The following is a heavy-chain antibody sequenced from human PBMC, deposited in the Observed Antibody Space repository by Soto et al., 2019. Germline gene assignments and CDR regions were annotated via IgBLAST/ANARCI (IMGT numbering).Heavy chain of an antibody. Sequence: QVQVMQSGAEVKKPGDSVKVSCKTSGYIFSDYGINWVRQAPGQGLEWMGWISGYSGNANLAQKFQGRVTMTTDKSTRTAYMELRRLRSDDTAVYYCAKRTSGTTWGEFDYWGQGTLVTVSS. J-gene: IGHJ4*02. D-gene: IGHD4-17*01. V-gene: IGHV1-18*04. CDR3: AKRTSGTTWGEFDY. CDR1: GYIFSDYG. CDR2: ISGYSGNA.